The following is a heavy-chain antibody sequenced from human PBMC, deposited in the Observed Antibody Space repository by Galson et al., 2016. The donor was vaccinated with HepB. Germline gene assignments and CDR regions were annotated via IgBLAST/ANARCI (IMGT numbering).Heavy chain of an antibody. J-gene: IGHJ3*02. Sequence: SLRLSCAASGFTISISSMNWVRQAPGKGLEWVSAIRGSGTGTSYTDSVKGRFTISRDNSKNTLYLQMNSLRAEDAAVYYCAKISLGGYNSVWGGSFDIWGRGTMVTVSS. V-gene: IGHV3-23*05. CDR3: AKISLGGYNSVWGGSFDI. D-gene: IGHD6-19*01. CDR2: IRGSGTGT. CDR1: GFTISISS.